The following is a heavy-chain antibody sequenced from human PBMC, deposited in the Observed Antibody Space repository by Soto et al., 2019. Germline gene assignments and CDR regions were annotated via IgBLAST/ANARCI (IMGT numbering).Heavy chain of an antibody. CDR1: GFTVSSNY. V-gene: IGHV3-66*01. J-gene: IGHJ5*02. CDR2: IYSGGST. D-gene: IGHD4-17*01. CDR3: ARDYGDLGYNWFDP. Sequence: EVQLVESGGGLVQPGRSLRLSCVASGFTVSSNYMSWVRQAPGKGLEWVSVIYSGGSTYYADSVKGRFTISRDNSKNTLYLQMNSLRAEDTAVYYCARDYGDLGYNWFDPWGQGTLVTVSS.